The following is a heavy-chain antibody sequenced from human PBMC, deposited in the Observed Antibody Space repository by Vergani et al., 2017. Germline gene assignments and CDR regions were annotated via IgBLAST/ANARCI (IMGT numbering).Heavy chain of an antibody. J-gene: IGHJ4*02. CDR1: GFTFSSYA. CDR3: ARDGPNGIAAAGRNSPPDY. Sequence: QVQLVESGGGVVQPGRSLRLSCAASGFTFSSYAMHWVRQAPGKGLEWVAVISYDGSNKYYADSVKGRFTISRDNSKNTLYLQMNSLRAEDTAVYYCARDGPNGIAAAGRNSPPDYWGQGTLVTVSS. CDR2: ISYDGSNK. D-gene: IGHD6-13*01. V-gene: IGHV3-30-3*01.